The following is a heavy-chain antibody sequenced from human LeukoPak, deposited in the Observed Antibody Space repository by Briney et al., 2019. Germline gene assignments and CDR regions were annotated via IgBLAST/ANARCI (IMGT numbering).Heavy chain of an antibody. CDR2: IKQDGSEK. CDR3: AGGTGFIIKD. V-gene: IGHV3-7*03. J-gene: IGHJ4*02. CDR1: GFTFSLYW. D-gene: IGHD3-9*01. Sequence: GGSLRLSCAASGFTFSLYWMNWVRRAPGKGLEWVANIKQDGSEKNYVDSVKGRFTISRDNAKNSLYLQMNSLRVEDTAMYYCAGGTGFIIKDWGQGTLVTVSS.